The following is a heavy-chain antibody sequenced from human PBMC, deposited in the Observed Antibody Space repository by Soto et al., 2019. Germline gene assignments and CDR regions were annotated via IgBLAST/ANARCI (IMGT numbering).Heavy chain of an antibody. Sequence: ASVKVSCKASGYTFTGYYIHWVRQAPGQGLEWMGWINPNSGGTNYAQKFQGRVTMTRDTSISTAYMELSRLRSDDTAVYYCARDLVSFAPPSVWGQGTTVTVSS. J-gene: IGHJ6*02. D-gene: IGHD6-6*01. CDR2: INPNSGGT. CDR1: GYTFTGYY. CDR3: ARDLVSFAPPSV. V-gene: IGHV1-2*02.